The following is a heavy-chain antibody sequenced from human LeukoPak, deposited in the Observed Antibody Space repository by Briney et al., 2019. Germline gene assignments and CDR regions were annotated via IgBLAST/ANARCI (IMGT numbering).Heavy chain of an antibody. D-gene: IGHD2-21*02. Sequence: GGSLRLSCGASGFTFITYAMSWVRQAPGKGLQWVSGISGTDSGTYYTDSVKGRFTISRDNSKNTVYLQIDSLRAEDTAVYHCAKCMSGSGVCLNFDSWGQGILVTVSS. J-gene: IGHJ4*02. CDR1: GFTFITYA. V-gene: IGHV3-23*01. CDR2: ISGTDSGT. CDR3: AKCMSGSGVCLNFDS.